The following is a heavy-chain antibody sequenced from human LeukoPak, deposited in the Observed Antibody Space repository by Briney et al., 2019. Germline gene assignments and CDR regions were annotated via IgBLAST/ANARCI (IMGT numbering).Heavy chain of an antibody. CDR2: ISSDGREE. CDR3: ARDGQLDF. Sequence: GTSLRLSCAASGFTLNKYAMHWVRQAPGQGLESVAVISSDGREEFYPDSVKGRFTISRDTSKNTLYLQMSTLRVEDTAVYYCARDGQLDFWGQGTLVTVSS. D-gene: IGHD6-6*01. V-gene: IGHV3-30*04. CDR1: GFTLNKYA. J-gene: IGHJ4*02.